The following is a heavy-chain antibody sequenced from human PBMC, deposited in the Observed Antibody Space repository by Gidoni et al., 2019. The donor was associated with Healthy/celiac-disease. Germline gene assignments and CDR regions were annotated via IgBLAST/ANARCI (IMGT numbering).Heavy chain of an antibody. Sequence: EVQLVESGGGLVKPGGSLRLSCAASGFTFSSYSMNWVRQAPGKGLEWVSSISSSSSYIYYADSVKGRFTISRDNAKNSLYLQMNSLRAEDTAVYYCARVRYYGSGSYYWYFDLWGRGTLVTVSS. CDR1: GFTFSSYS. J-gene: IGHJ2*01. D-gene: IGHD3-10*01. V-gene: IGHV3-21*01. CDR3: ARVRYYGSGSYYWYFDL. CDR2: ISSSSSYI.